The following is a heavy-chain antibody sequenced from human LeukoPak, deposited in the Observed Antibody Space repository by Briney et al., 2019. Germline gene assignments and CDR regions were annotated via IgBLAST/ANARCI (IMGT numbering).Heavy chain of an antibody. J-gene: IGHJ5*02. CDR3: ARSGLGGVIGGP. CDR1: GGSITSGDYY. V-gene: IGHV4-30-4*01. CDR2: ISYSGST. D-gene: IGHD3-16*01. Sequence: SQTLSLTCTVSGGSITSGDYYWSWIRQPPGKGLEWIGYISYSGSTSYNPSLKSRVTISVDTSKNQFSLKLSSVTAADTAVYYCARSGLGGVIGGPWGQGTLVTVSS.